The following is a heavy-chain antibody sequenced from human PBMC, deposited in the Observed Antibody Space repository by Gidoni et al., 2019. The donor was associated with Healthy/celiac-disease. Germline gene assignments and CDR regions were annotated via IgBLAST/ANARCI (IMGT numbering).Heavy chain of an antibody. CDR1: GGSVSSSSFY. CDR3: ARLVITMIVMVADGYFDL. Sequence: QLQLQESGPGLVKPSETLSPTCTVSGGSVSSSSFYWGWIRQPPGKGLEWIGSIYYSGSTYYNPSLKSRVTISLDTSKNQFSLKLSSVTAADTAVYYCARLVITMIVMVADGYFDLWGRGTLVTVSS. V-gene: IGHV4-39*01. CDR2: IYYSGST. D-gene: IGHD3-22*01. J-gene: IGHJ2*01.